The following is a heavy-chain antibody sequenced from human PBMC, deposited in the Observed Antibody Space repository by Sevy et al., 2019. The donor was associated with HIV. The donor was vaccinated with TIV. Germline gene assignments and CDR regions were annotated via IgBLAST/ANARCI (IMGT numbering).Heavy chain of an antibody. J-gene: IGHJ3*02. CDR3: ARDLAYCGGDCYSKAFDI. D-gene: IGHD2-21*02. Sequence: ASVKVSCKASGYTFTSYGISWVRQAPGQGLEWMGWISAYNGNTNYAQKLQGRVTMTTDTSTSTGYMELRSLRSDDTAVYYCARDLAYCGGDCYSKAFDIWGQGTMVTVSS. CDR2: ISAYNGNT. V-gene: IGHV1-18*01. CDR1: GYTFTSYG.